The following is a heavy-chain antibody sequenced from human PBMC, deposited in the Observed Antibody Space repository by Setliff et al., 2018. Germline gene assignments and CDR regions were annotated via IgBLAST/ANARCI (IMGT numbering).Heavy chain of an antibody. CDR3: ALSYSSSWSTGNVFDY. D-gene: IGHD6-13*01. CDR2: IDWDDDK. V-gene: IGHV2-70*11. J-gene: IGHJ4*02. CDR1: GFSLSTSGMC. Sequence: GPTLVNPTQTLTLTCTFSGFSLSTSGMCVSWIRQPPGKALEWLARIDWDDDKYYSTSLKTRLTISKDTSKNQVVLTMTNMDPVDTATYYCALSYSSSWSTGNVFDYWGQGTLVTVSS.